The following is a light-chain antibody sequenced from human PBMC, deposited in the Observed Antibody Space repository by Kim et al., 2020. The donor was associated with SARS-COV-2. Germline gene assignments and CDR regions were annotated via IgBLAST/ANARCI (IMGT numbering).Light chain of an antibody. CDR1: QSISSW. CDR3: QQYNIYPIT. Sequence: DIQMTQSPSTLSASVGDRVTITCRASQSISSWLAWYQQKPGKAPKLLIYKASTLESGVPSRFSGSGSGTVFTLTISSLQPDDFATYYCQQYNIYPITFGLGTRLEIK. CDR2: KAS. J-gene: IGKJ5*01. V-gene: IGKV1-5*03.